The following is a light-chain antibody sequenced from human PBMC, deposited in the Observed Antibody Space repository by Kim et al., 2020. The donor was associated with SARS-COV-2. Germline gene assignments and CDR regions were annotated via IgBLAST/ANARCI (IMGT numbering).Light chain of an antibody. V-gene: IGLV6-57*01. CDR2: EDN. CDR3: QSSFGV. J-gene: IGLJ3*02. Sequence: NFMLTQPHSVSESPGKTVTISCTRSSGSIASNYVQWYQQRPGSSPTTVIYEDNQRPSGVPDRFSGSIDSSSNSASLTISGLKTEDEADYYCQSSFGVFGGGTQLTVL. CDR1: SGSIASNY.